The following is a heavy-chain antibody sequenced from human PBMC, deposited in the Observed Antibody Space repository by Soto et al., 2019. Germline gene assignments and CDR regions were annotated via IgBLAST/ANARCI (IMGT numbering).Heavy chain of an antibody. CDR2: ISSSGYI. J-gene: IGHJ4*02. CDR1: GFNFNSYT. V-gene: IGHV3-21*01. D-gene: IGHD2-15*01. CDR3: ARDCSGGSCYPGMDV. Sequence: XGSLGLSCAASGFNFNSYTINWVRQAPGKRLEWLSSISSSGYIFSTDSVRGRFTISRDNAKNSVYLQINSLRAEDTAAYFCARDCSGGSCYPGMDVWGQGALVTVSS.